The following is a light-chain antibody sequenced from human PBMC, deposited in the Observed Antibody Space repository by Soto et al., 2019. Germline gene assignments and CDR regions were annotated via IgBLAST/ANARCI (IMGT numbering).Light chain of an antibody. Sequence: DIQMTQSPSSLSASVGDRVTITCRASQSVGNFLNWYQQKPGLPPKYLIYAASNLQSGVPSRFSGSGSGTHFTLTISYLQPEDFATYYCQQSFTTWTFGQGTKVEVK. V-gene: IGKV1-39*01. CDR1: QSVGNF. CDR3: QQSFTTWT. CDR2: AAS. J-gene: IGKJ1*01.